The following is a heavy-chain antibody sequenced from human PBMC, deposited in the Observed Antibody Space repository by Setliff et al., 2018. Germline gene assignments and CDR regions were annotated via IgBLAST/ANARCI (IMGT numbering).Heavy chain of an antibody. CDR1: DYSISSGYY. V-gene: IGHV4-38-2*02. J-gene: IGHJ6*02. CDR2: IYHSGST. CDR3: AKEHVVISFVTNTHHHYGMDV. D-gene: IGHD2-8*01. Sequence: SETLSLTCAVSDYSISSGYYWGWIRQPPGKGLEWIGSIYHSGSTYYNPSLQSRVSISADTSMNHFSLRMTSVSAADTAVYYCAKEHVVISFVTNTHHHYGMDVWGQGTTVTVSS.